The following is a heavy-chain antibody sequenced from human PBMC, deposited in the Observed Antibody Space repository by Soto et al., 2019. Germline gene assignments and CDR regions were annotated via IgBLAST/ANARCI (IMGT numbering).Heavy chain of an antibody. CDR3: ARGPLVVLNYFQS. V-gene: IGHV1-69*02. CDR2: IFPLTGIP. J-gene: IGHJ4*02. Sequence: QVQLVQSGTEVKKPGSSVKVYCKASGGTFRNYPINWVRQAPGQGLEWMGSIFPLTGIPDYAPNFQSSLTIIADKSTSTAYLQLISLTSADTAMYFCARGPLVVLNYFQSWGQGTLVTVSS. CDR1: GGTFRNYP.